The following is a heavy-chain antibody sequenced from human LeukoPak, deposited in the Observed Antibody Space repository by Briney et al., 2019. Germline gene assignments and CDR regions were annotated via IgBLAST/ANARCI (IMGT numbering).Heavy chain of an antibody. D-gene: IGHD3-22*01. CDR2: INHSGST. CDR1: GGSFSGYY. V-gene: IGHV4-34*01. Sequence: SETLSLTCAVYGGSFSGYYWSWIRQPPGKGLEWIGEINHSGSTNYNPSLKSRVTISVDTSKNQFSLKLSSVTAADTAVYYCARGGGSSGYPRFDYWGQGTLVTVSS. J-gene: IGHJ4*02. CDR3: ARGGGSSGYPRFDY.